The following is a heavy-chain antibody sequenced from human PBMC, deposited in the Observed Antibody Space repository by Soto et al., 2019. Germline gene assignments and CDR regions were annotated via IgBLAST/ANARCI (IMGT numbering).Heavy chain of an antibody. CDR3: ARDVGATDY. J-gene: IGHJ4*02. D-gene: IGHD1-26*01. Sequence: KFQGRVTITRDTSASTAYMELSSLRSEDTAVYYCARDVGATDYWGQGTLVTVS. V-gene: IGHV1-3*01.